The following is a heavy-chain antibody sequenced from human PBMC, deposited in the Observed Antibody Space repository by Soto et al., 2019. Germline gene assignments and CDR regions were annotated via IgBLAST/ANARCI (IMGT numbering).Heavy chain of an antibody. CDR3: ARRYGSAFDF. CDR2: TSHDGVT. V-gene: IGHV4-4*02. CDR1: SGSIDNVYL. J-gene: IGHJ3*01. D-gene: IGHD3-10*01. Sequence: SETLSLTCAVSSGSIDNVYLWSWVRQSPGKGLEWIGETSHDGVTNYNPSLEGRVTISVDTSKNQFSLKLSSVTAADTAVYYCARRYGSAFDFWGQGTMVTVS.